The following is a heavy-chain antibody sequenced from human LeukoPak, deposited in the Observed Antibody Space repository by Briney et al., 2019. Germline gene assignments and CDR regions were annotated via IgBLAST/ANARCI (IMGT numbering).Heavy chain of an antibody. CDR2: ISNDGINE. CDR3: ARAASGNTFGYYY. D-gene: IGHD2-2*03. Sequence: SGGSLRLSCAASGFTFSDYDMNWVRQAPGKGLEWVALISNDGINEYYEDSVKGRFSISRDNSKNTLYLQMNSLRAEDTAVYYCARAASGNTFGYYYWGQGTLVTVSS. J-gene: IGHJ4*02. V-gene: IGHV3-30*04. CDR1: GFTFSDYD.